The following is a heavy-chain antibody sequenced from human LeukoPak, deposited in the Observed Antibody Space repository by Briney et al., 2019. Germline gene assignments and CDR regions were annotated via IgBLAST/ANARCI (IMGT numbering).Heavy chain of an antibody. Sequence: GESLKISCKGSEYSFTSYWIGWVRQMPGKGLEWMGIIYPGDSDTRYSPSFQGQVTISADKSISTAYLQWSSLKASDTAMYYCARAETKYYYDSSGYYFGAFDIWGQGTMVTVSS. J-gene: IGHJ3*02. D-gene: IGHD3-22*01. V-gene: IGHV5-51*01. CDR2: IYPGDSDT. CDR1: EYSFTSYW. CDR3: ARAETKYYYDSSGYYFGAFDI.